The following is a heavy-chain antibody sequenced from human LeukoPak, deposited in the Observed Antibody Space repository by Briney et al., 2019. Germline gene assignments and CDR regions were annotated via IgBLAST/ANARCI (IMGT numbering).Heavy chain of an antibody. J-gene: IGHJ6*03. Sequence: SETLSLTCSVSTYSISSSYYWGWIRQPPGKGLEWIGSIYHSGSTYYNPSLKSRVTISVDTSKNQFSLKLSSVTAADTAVYYCARGTIFGVVIAGEGYYYMDVWGKGTTVTVSS. V-gene: IGHV4-38-2*02. CDR1: TYSISSSYY. CDR2: IYHSGST. CDR3: ARGTIFGVVIAGEGYYYMDV. D-gene: IGHD3-3*01.